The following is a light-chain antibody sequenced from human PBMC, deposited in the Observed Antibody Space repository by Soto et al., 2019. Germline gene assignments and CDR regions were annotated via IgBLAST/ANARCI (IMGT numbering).Light chain of an antibody. Sequence: QSVLTQPASVSGSPGQSITISCTGTSSDVGGYNYVSWYQHHPGKAPKLMIYDVSNRPSGVSNRFSGSNSDNTASLTISGLQTEDEAEYYCSSYTSTNTVIFGGGTQVTVL. CDR2: DVS. CDR1: SSDVGGYNY. J-gene: IGLJ2*01. CDR3: SSYTSTNTVI. V-gene: IGLV2-14*03.